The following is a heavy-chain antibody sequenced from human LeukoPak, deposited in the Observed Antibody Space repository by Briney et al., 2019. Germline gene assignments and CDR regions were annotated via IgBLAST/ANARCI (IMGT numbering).Heavy chain of an antibody. CDR2: IYGSGIT. CDR3: ARLKFYDSTGYSPGYYMDV. Sequence: SETLSLTCTVSGGSIISNYWSWIWQSAGTGLEWIGRIYGSGITDYNPSLKSRVTMSLDTSRKQFSLRLTSVTAADTAVYYCARLKFYDSTGYSPGYYMDVWGKGTTVSVFS. D-gene: IGHD3-22*01. CDR1: GGSIISNY. V-gene: IGHV4-4*07. J-gene: IGHJ6*03.